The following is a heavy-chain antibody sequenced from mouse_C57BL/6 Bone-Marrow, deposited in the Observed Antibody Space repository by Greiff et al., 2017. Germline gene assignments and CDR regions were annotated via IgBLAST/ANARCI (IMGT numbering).Heavy chain of an antibody. Sequence: QVQLQQSGAELARPGASVKLSCKASGYIFTSYGISWVKQRTGQGLEWIGEIYPRSGNTYYNEKFKGKATLTADKSSSTAYMELRSLTSEDSAVYFCARQQLRLHVAYWGQGTLVTVSA. V-gene: IGHV1-81*01. CDR3: ARQQLRLHVAY. D-gene: IGHD3-2*02. CDR2: IYPRSGNT. J-gene: IGHJ3*01. CDR1: GYIFTSYG.